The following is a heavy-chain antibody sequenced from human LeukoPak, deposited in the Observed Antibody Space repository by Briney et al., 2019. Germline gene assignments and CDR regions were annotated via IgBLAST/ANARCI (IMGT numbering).Heavy chain of an antibody. CDR2: IRYDGSNK. D-gene: IGHD4-23*01. J-gene: IGHJ3*02. CDR1: GFTFSSYG. V-gene: IGHV3-30*02. Sequence: GGSLRLSCAASGFTFSSYGMHWVRQAPGKGLEWVAFIRYDGSNKYYADSVKGRFTISRDNSKNTLYLQMNSLRAEDTALYYCARDKLWAFDIWGQGAMVTVSS. CDR3: ARDKLWAFDI.